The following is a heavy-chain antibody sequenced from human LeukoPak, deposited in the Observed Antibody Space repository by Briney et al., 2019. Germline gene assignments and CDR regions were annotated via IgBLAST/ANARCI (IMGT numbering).Heavy chain of an antibody. Sequence: SVKVSCKASGGTFSSYAISWVRQAPGQGLEWMGRIIPILGIANYAQKFQGRVTITADKSTSTAYMELSSLRSEDTAVYYCARGSSGIIVVVPATYFDYWGQGTLVTVSS. D-gene: IGHD2-2*01. V-gene: IGHV1-69*04. CDR1: GGTFSSYA. CDR2: IIPILGIA. CDR3: ARGSSGIIVVVPATYFDY. J-gene: IGHJ4*02.